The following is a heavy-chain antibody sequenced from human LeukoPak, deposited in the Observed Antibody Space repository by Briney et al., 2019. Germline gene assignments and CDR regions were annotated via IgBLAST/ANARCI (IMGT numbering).Heavy chain of an antibody. J-gene: IGHJ4*02. CDR3: ARQYYGDIDY. V-gene: IGHV1-24*01. CDR1: GYTLTELS. CDR2: FDPEDGET. Sequence: ASVKVSCKVSGYTLTELSMHWVRQAPEEGLEWMGGFDPEDGETIYAQKFQGRVTMTEDTSTDTAYMQLSSVTAADTAVYYCARQYYGDIDYWGQGTLVTVSS. D-gene: IGHD4-17*01.